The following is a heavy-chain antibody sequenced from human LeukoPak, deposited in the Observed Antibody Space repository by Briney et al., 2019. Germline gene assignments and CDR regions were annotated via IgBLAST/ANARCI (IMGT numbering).Heavy chain of an antibody. Sequence: GGSLRLSCAASGFTFSSYSMSWVRQAPGKGLEWVSAISGSGGSTYYADSVKGRFTISRDNSKNTLYLQMNSLRAEDTAVYYCAKDSNYYGSGSYDYWGQGTLVTVSS. CDR1: GFTFSSYS. CDR3: AKDSNYYGSGSYDY. V-gene: IGHV3-23*01. J-gene: IGHJ4*02. D-gene: IGHD3-10*01. CDR2: ISGSGGST.